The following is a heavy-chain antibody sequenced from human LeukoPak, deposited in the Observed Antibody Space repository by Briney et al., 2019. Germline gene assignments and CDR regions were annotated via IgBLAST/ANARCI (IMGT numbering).Heavy chain of an antibody. J-gene: IGHJ4*02. Sequence: GGSLRLSCADSGFTFSSYGMHWVRQAPGKGLEWVAVIWYGGSNKYYADSVKGRFTISRDNSKNSLYLQMNSLRTEDTALYYCAKEGGGIDYWGQGTLVTVSS. V-gene: IGHV3-33*03. D-gene: IGHD3-16*01. CDR1: GFTFSSYG. CDR3: AKEGGGIDY. CDR2: IWYGGSNK.